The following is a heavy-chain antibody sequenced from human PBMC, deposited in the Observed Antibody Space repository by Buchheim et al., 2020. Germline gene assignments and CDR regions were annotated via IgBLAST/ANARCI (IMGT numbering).Heavy chain of an antibody. CDR2: INSDGSTT. D-gene: IGHD2-15*01. V-gene: IGHV3-74*03. Sequence: EVQLVESGGGLVQPGGSLRLSCVVSGFTFSSYGMHWVRQAPGKGLVWVSRINSDGSTTTYADSVKGRFTISRDNAKNTLYLQMNSLRAEDTAVYYCTSGYCSGSSCSSPFDYWGQGSL. CDR3: TSGYCSGSSCSSPFDY. CDR1: GFTFSSYG. J-gene: IGHJ4*02.